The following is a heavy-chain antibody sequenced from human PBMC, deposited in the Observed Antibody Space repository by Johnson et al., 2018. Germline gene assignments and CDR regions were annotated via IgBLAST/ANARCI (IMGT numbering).Heavy chain of an antibody. Sequence: EVQLVESGGGLIQPGRSLRLSCTGSGFTFGDSAMSWFRQATGKGLEWVGFIRSKIYGETTEYAASGKGRFTISRDDSKSITYLQMTSLNIEDTAVYYCTRGLSKAARPSFGDWGQGTLVTVSS. CDR1: GFTFGDSA. D-gene: IGHD6-6*01. CDR2: IRSKIYGETT. J-gene: IGHJ4*02. CDR3: TRGLSKAARPSFGD. V-gene: IGHV3-49*03.